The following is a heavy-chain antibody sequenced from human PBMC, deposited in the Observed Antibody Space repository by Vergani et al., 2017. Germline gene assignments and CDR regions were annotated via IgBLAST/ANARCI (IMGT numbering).Heavy chain of an antibody. Sequence: EVQLVESGGGLVKPGGSLRLSCAASGFTFSSYSMNWVRQAPGKGLEWVSSISSSSSYIYYADSVKGRFTISRDNAKNSLYLQMNSLRAEDTAVYYCAREMDCSSTSCYTGVNAFDIWGQGTMVTVSS. CDR3: AREMDCSSTSCYTGVNAFDI. CDR1: GFTFSSYS. D-gene: IGHD2-2*02. J-gene: IGHJ3*02. CDR2: ISSSSSYI. V-gene: IGHV3-21*01.